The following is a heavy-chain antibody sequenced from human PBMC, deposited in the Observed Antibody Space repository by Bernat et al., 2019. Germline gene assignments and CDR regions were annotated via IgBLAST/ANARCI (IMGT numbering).Heavy chain of an antibody. J-gene: IGHJ4*02. V-gene: IGHV3-21*01. CDR3: ARGRDYVWGSYRTCDY. Sequence: EVQLVESGGGLVKPGGSLRLSCAASGFTFSSYSMTWGRQAPGKGLEWVSSISSSSSYIYYADSVKGRFTMCRDDAKNSLYLQMSRLRAEDRGVYYCARGRDYVWGSYRTCDYWGQGTLVTVSS. D-gene: IGHD3-16*01. CDR2: ISSSSSYI. CDR1: GFTFSSYS.